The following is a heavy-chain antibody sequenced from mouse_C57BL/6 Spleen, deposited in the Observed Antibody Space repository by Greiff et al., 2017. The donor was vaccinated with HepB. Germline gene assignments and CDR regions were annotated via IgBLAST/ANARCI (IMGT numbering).Heavy chain of an antibody. Sequence: VQLQQPGAELVRPGSSVKLSCKASGYTFTSYWMDWVKQRPGQGLEWIGNIYPSDSETHYNQKFKDKATLTVDKSSSTAYMQLSSLTSEDSAVYYCARWDYYGNYYAMDYWGQGTSVTVSS. CDR3: ARWDYYGNYYAMDY. V-gene: IGHV1-61*01. CDR1: GYTFTSYW. CDR2: IYPSDSET. D-gene: IGHD1-1*01. J-gene: IGHJ4*01.